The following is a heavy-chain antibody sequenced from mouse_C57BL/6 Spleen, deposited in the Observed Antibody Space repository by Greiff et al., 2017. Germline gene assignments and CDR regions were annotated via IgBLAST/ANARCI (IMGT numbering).Heavy chain of an antibody. D-gene: IGHD1-1*01. J-gene: IGHJ3*01. Sequence: VQLQESGAGLVKPGGSLKLSCAASGFSFTDYGMHWVRQSPEKGLEWVAYISSGSSTIYYADTVKGRFTFSVDNATSTLFLQMTSLRSEDTAMYYCARRTGVVAPGFAYRGQGTLVTVSA. CDR1: GFSFTDYG. V-gene: IGHV5-17*01. CDR2: ISSGSSTI. CDR3: ARRTGVVAPGFAY.